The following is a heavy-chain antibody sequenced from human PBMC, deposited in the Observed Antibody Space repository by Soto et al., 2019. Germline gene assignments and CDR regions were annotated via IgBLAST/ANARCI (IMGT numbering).Heavy chain of an antibody. CDR2: ISTEGSTT. J-gene: IGHJ3*02. V-gene: IGHV3-74*01. Sequence: EVQLVESGGGLVQPGGSLRLSCAASGFTFSRYWMHWVRQAPGEGLGWVSGISTEGSTTRYVDSVKGRFTISRDNVKNTMYRQMNSLRSEDTAVYYCAIDGLFVVGTSRGFDIWGQGTVVTVSS. CDR3: AIDGLFVVGTSRGFDI. D-gene: IGHD2-15*01. CDR1: GFTFSRYW.